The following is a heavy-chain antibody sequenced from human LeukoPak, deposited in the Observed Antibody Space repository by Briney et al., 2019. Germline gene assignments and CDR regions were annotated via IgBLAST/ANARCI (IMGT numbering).Heavy chain of an antibody. Sequence: ASVKVSCKASGYTFTGYYMHLVRQAPGQGLEWMGWINPNSGGTNYAQKFQGRVTMTRDTSISTAYMELSRLRSDDTALYYCAREGLEMATSKGHDYWGQGTLVTVSS. CDR2: INPNSGGT. D-gene: IGHD5-24*01. CDR3: AREGLEMATSKGHDY. J-gene: IGHJ4*02. V-gene: IGHV1-2*02. CDR1: GYTFTGYY.